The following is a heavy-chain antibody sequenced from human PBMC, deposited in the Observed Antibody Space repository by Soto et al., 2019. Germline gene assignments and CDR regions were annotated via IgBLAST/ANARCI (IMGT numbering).Heavy chain of an antibody. CDR1: GCSISSGAYS. Sequence: SETLSLTCAVSGCSISSGAYSWSWIRQPPGKGLEWIGYIYHSGSTYYNPSLKSRVTISVDRSKNQFSLKLSSVTAADTAVYYCARCRSGWVSWFDPWGQGTLVTVSS. CDR3: ARCRSGWVSWFDP. V-gene: IGHV4-30-2*01. D-gene: IGHD2-15*01. CDR2: IYHSGST. J-gene: IGHJ5*02.